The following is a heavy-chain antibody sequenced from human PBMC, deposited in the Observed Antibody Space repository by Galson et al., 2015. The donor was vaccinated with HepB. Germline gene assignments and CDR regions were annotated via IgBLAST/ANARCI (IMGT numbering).Heavy chain of an antibody. V-gene: IGHV3-21*01. J-gene: IGHJ4*02. CDR1: GFTFSSYS. D-gene: IGHD4-23*01. CDR2: ISSSSSYI. Sequence: SLRLSCAASGFTFSSYSMNWVRQAPGKGLEWVSSISSSSSYIYYADSVKGRFTISRDNAKNSLYLQMNSLRAEDTAVYYCARDLPYGGKGGAPGYWGQGTLVTVSS. CDR3: ARDLPYGGKGGAPGY.